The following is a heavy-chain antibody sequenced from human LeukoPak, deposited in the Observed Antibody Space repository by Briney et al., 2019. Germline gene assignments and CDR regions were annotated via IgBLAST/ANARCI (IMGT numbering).Heavy chain of an antibody. J-gene: IGHJ4*02. Sequence: GGSLRLSCAASGFTFSSYAMSWVRQAPGRGLEWVSAIIGSGSSTYYADSVKGRFTISRDNSKNTLFLQMNSLRAEDTAVYYCAKDRAQQLVLDFWGQGTLATVSS. CDR2: IIGSGSST. CDR3: AKDRAQQLVLDF. V-gene: IGHV3-23*01. D-gene: IGHD6-13*01. CDR1: GFTFSSYA.